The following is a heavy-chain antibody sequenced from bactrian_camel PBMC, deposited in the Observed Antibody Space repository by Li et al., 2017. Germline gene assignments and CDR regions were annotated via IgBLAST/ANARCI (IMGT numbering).Heavy chain of an antibody. CDR3: ALGVRLASGSRPDSYVY. V-gene: IGHV3S40*01. Sequence: DVQLVESGGGSVQAGGSLRLSCAASGYSYGSNCKGWFRQAPGKEREGVAAISTGGRSTYYADSVKGRFTISHDNAKNTVYLQMNNLKPEDTTMYVCALGVRLASGSRPDSYVYWGQGTQVTVS. D-gene: IGHD3*01. CDR2: ISTGGRST. J-gene: IGHJ4*01. CDR1: GYSYGSNC.